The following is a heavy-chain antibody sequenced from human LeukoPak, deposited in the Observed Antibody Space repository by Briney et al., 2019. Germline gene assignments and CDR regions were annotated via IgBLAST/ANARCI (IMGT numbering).Heavy chain of an antibody. D-gene: IGHD4-23*01. CDR1: GGTFDNYA. CDR2: IIPMLGKT. V-gene: IGHV1-69*04. J-gene: IGHJ6*03. CDR3: ARVATEGGNGMIYYYYYMDV. Sequence: SVKVSCKASGGTFDNYAVNWVREAPGLGLESMGRIIPMLGKTNSAQKFQDRVTFTADKSTGTAYMELTHLRPDDTAVYYCARVATEGGNGMIYYYYYMDVWGKGTTVTVSS.